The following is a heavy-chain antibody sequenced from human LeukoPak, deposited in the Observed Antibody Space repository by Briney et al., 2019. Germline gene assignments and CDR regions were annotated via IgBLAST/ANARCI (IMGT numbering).Heavy chain of an antibody. J-gene: IGHJ4*02. CDR1: GFTFSSYS. D-gene: IGHD3-10*01. Sequence: PGGSLRLSCAASGFTFSSYSMNWVRQTPGKGLEWVSYISSSGTTIYYADSVKGRFTISRDNAKNSLYLQMNSLRAEDTAVYYCARHLNYYLDYWGQGTLVTVSS. V-gene: IGHV3-48*04. CDR3: ARHLNYYLDY. CDR2: ISSSGTTI.